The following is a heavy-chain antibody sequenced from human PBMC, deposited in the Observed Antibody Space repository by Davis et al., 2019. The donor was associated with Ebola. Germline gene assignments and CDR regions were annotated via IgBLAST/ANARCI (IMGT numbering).Heavy chain of an antibody. J-gene: IGHJ4*02. Sequence: MPGGSLRLSCKASGYTFTSYGISWVRQAPGQGLEWMGWISAYNGITNYAQKLQGRVTMTTDTSTSTAYMELRSLRSDDTAVYYCASYLPMGGFDWPRFDYWGQGTLVTVSS. D-gene: IGHD3-9*01. V-gene: IGHV1-18*04. CDR1: GYTFTSYG. CDR3: ASYLPMGGFDWPRFDY. CDR2: ISAYNGIT.